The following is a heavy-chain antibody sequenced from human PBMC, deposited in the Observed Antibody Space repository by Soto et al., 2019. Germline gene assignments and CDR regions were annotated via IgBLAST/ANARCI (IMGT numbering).Heavy chain of an antibody. J-gene: IGHJ4*02. D-gene: IGHD2-21*02. Sequence: EVQLVESGGGLVQPGGSLRLSCVASGFTFDYYWMHWVRQAPGEGLMWVSWLQTDGSHPAYADSVKGRFTISRDNAKNTLYLQMNNLRAEDTAVYYCARGGDPDYWGQGTLVTVSS. CDR3: ARGGDPDY. CDR1: GFTFDYYW. CDR2: LQTDGSHP. V-gene: IGHV3-74*01.